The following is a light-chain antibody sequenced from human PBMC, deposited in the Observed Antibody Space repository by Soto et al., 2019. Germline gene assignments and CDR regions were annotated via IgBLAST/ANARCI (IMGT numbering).Light chain of an antibody. J-gene: IGLJ1*01. Sequence: QSVLTQPPSASGSPGQSVTISCTGTSSDVGAYNYVSWYQQHPGKAPKLMIYEVTNRPSGVPDRFSASKSGNMASLTVSGLQAEDEADYFCSSYAGFNNFVFGTGTKVTVL. CDR3: SSYAGFNNFV. CDR1: SSDVGAYNY. CDR2: EVT. V-gene: IGLV2-8*01.